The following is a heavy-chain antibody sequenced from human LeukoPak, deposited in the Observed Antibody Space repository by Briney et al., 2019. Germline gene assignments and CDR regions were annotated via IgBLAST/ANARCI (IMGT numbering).Heavy chain of an antibody. CDR3: AREKGSGSFRSWYLDL. Sequence: GGSQRLSCAASGFTFNNYAMNWVRQGPGKGLEWVSLISGSGGSTYYADSVKGRFTISRDNSKNTLYLQMNSLRAEDTAVYYCAREKGSGSFRSWYLDLWGRGTLVTVSS. J-gene: IGHJ2*01. CDR2: ISGSGGST. CDR1: GFTFNNYA. V-gene: IGHV3-23*01. D-gene: IGHD1-26*01.